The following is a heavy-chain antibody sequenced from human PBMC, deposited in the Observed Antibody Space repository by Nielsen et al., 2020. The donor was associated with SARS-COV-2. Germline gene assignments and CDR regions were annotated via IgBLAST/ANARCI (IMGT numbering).Heavy chain of an antibody. J-gene: IGHJ4*01. D-gene: IGHD6-19*01. CDR3: AAKYGGEWLAVFDY. CDR2: ISTSGAST. CDR1: GFTFSNYV. V-gene: IGHV3-23*01. Sequence: GESLKISCAASGFTFSNYVMNWVRQSPGKGLEWVSAISTSGASTYYADSVKGRFTISRDNSKNTLYLQMKSLEIEDTAVYYCAAKYGGEWLAVFDYWGQGTQVTVSS.